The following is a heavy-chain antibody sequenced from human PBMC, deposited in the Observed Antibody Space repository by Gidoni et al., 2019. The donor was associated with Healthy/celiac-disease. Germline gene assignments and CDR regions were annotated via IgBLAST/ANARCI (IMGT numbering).Heavy chain of an antibody. CDR2: ISSSSSYI. D-gene: IGHD3-3*01. CDR1: GLTFSCYS. Sequence: EVQLVEYGGGLVKPGGSLRLSCAASGLTFSCYSMNWVRQAPGKGLEWVSSISSSSSYIYYADSVKGRFTISRDNAKNSLYLQMNSLRAEDTAVYYCASYDFWSGFGRRFDYWGQGTLVTVSS. CDR3: ASYDFWSGFGRRFDY. J-gene: IGHJ4*02. V-gene: IGHV3-21*01.